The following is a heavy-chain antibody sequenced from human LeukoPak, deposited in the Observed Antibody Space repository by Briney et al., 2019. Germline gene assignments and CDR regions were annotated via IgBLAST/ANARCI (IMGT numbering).Heavy chain of an antibody. CDR1: GYTFTVYY. CDR3: APTDVDYFDY. CDR2: INPNSGGT. V-gene: IGHV1-2*02. J-gene: IGHJ4*02. Sequence: ASVKVSYKASGYTFTVYYMHWVPQAPGQGLEWMGWINPNSGGTNYAQKFQGRVTMTRDTSISTAYMELRRLRSEDTAVYYCAPTDVDYFDYWGQGTLVTVSS.